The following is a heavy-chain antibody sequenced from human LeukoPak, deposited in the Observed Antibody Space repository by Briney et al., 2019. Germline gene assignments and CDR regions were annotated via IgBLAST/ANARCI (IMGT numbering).Heavy chain of an antibody. D-gene: IGHD3-10*01. CDR3: AKTVVRGVSRYGMDV. CDR1: GVTFSIYG. Sequence: GGSLRLSCAASGVTFSIYGMHWVRQAPGKGLEWVAVISYDGSNKYYADSVKGRFTISRDNSKNTLYLQMNSLRAEDTAVYYCAKTVVRGVSRYGMDVWGQGTTVTVSS. CDR2: ISYDGSNK. V-gene: IGHV3-30*18. J-gene: IGHJ6*02.